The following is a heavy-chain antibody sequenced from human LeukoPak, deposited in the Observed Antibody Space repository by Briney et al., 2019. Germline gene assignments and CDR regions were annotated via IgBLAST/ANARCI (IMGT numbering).Heavy chain of an antibody. CDR1: GFTFSSYS. Sequence: GGSLRLSCAASGFTFSSYSMTWVRQAPGKGLEWVSYISSSSSTIYYADSVKGRFTISRDNAKNSLYLQMNSLRAEDTAVYYCARTQWELSVCVGNWGQGTLVTVSS. J-gene: IGHJ4*02. D-gene: IGHD1-26*01. CDR3: ARTQWELSVCVGN. CDR2: ISSSSSTI. V-gene: IGHV3-48*01.